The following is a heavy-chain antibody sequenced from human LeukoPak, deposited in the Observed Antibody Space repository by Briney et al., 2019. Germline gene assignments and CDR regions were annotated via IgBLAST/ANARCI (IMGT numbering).Heavy chain of an antibody. CDR1: GFTVSSNY. D-gene: IGHD3-22*01. V-gene: IGHV3-66*01. CDR3: ANGYYDSSGPFDY. CDR2: IYSGGST. J-gene: IGHJ4*02. Sequence: GGSLRLSCAASGFTVSSNYMSWVRQAPGKGLEWVSVIYSGGSTYYADSVKGRFTISRDNSKNTLYLQMNSLRAEDTAVFYCANGYYDSSGPFDYWGQGTLVTVSS.